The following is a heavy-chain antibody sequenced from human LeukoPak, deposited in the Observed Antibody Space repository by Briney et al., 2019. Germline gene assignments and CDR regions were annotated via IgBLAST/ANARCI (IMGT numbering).Heavy chain of an antibody. CDR1: GGSFSGYY. CDR3: ARVREAETNPCPAH. V-gene: IGHV4-34*01. J-gene: IGHJ4*02. D-gene: IGHD1-14*01. Sequence: PSETLSLTCAVYGGSFSGYYWSWIRQPPGRGLEWIGYIYYSGSAYYNASLKSRVTISVDTSKNQFSLKLSSVTAADTAVYYCARVREAETNPCPAHWGQGTLVTVSS. CDR2: IYYSGSA.